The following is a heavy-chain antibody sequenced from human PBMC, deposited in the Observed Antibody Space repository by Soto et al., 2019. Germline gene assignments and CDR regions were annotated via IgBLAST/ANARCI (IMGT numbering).Heavy chain of an antibody. CDR2: IYYSGST. CDR3: ARDPGYSYGYN. V-gene: IGHV4-39*02. Sequence: SETLSLTCTVSGGSISTYYWSWIRQPPGKGLEWIGSIYYSGSTYYNPSLKSRVTITRDTSASTAYMELSSLRSEDTAVYYCARDPGYSYGYNWGQGTLVTVSS. J-gene: IGHJ4*02. CDR1: GGSISTYY. D-gene: IGHD5-18*01.